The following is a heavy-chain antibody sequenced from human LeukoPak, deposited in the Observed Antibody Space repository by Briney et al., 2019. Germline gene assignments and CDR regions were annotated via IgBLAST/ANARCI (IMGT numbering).Heavy chain of an antibody. D-gene: IGHD3-10*01. CDR1: GYTFTSYG. CDR3: ARDHNSESLWFGEFHDFDI. V-gene: IGHV1-18*01. CDR2: ISPYNGNT. Sequence: GASVKVSCKASGYTFTSYGINWVRQVPGQGLEWMGWISPYNGNTNYAQKVQGRVTMTTDTSTNTAYMELRSLRSDDTAVYYCARDHNSESLWFGEFHDFDIWGQGTMVTVSS. J-gene: IGHJ3*02.